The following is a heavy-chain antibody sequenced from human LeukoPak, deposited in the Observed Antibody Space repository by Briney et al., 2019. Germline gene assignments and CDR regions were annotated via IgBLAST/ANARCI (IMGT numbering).Heavy chain of an antibody. CDR1: GFTFSSYS. J-gene: IGHJ6*02. CDR2: ISSSSSYI. CDR3: ARDRVVVPAAIGDGMDV. Sequence: GSLRLSCAASGFTFSSYSMNWVRQAPGKGLEWVSSISSSSSYIYYADSVKGRFTISRDNAKNSLYLQMNSLRAEDTAVYYCARDRVVVPAAIGDGMDVWGQGTTVTVSS. V-gene: IGHV3-21*01. D-gene: IGHD2-2*01.